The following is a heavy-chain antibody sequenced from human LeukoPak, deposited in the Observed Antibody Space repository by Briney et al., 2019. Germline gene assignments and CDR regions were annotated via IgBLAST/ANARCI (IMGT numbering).Heavy chain of an antibody. D-gene: IGHD3-10*01. V-gene: IGHV3-30-3*01. CDR3: ARDHRGVRDYFDY. Sequence: GRSLRLSCVASGVTFSSYAIHWVRQAPGKGLEWVGVISYDGSNKYYADSVKGRFTISRDNSKNTLYLQMNRLRAEDTAVYYCARDHRGVRDYFDYWGQGTLVTVSS. CDR2: ISYDGSNK. J-gene: IGHJ4*02. CDR1: GVTFSSYA.